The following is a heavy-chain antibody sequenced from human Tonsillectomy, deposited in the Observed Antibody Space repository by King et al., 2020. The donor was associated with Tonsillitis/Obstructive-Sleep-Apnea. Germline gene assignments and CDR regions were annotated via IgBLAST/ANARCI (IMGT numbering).Heavy chain of an antibody. V-gene: IGHV3-30*18. Sequence: VQLVESGGGVVQPGRSLRLSCAASGFTFSNYGMHWVRQAPGKGLEWVSVISYDGTNAYYGDSGKGRFTISRDNSKNTLYLQMNSLRAEDTAVYYCAKDTGPIAVAGEFDYWGQGTLVTVSS. D-gene: IGHD6-19*01. CDR1: GFTFSNYG. J-gene: IGHJ4*02. CDR2: ISYDGTNA. CDR3: AKDTGPIAVAGEFDY.